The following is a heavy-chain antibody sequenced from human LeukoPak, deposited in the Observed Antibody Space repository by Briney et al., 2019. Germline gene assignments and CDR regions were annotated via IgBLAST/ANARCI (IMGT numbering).Heavy chain of an antibody. CDR1: GGSISSYY. CDR3: AGGYYYGSGSPDY. D-gene: IGHD3-10*01. V-gene: IGHV4-59*01. J-gene: IGHJ4*02. Sequence: SETLSLTCTVSGGSISSYYWSWIRQPPGKGLEWIGYIYYSGSTNYNPSLKSRVTISVDTSKNQFSLKLSSVTAADTAVYYCAGGYYYGSGSPDYWGQGTLVTVSS. CDR2: IYYSGST.